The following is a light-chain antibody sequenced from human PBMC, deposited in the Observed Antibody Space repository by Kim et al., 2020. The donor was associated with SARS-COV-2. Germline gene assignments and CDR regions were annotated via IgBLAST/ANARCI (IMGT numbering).Light chain of an antibody. Sequence: SVGDRVTIGCRASENVGSWLAWYQQKPGRATSLLIYLASTLESGVRARFSGTGSGTEFSLSITSLQPDDVATYYCQHYSRFPYTFGQGTKMEIK. CDR3: QHYSRFPYT. V-gene: IGKV1-5*03. CDR2: LAS. J-gene: IGKJ2*01. CDR1: ENVGSW.